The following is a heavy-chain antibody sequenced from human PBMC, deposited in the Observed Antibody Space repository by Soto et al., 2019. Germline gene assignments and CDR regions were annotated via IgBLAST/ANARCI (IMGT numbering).Heavy chain of an antibody. V-gene: IGHV3-23*01. D-gene: IGHD5-12*01. CDR1: GFTFSSYA. Sequence: EVQLLESGGGLVQPGGSLRLSCAASGFTFSSYAMSWVRQAPGKGLEWVSAISGSGGTTFYADSVKGRFTISRDNSKNTLYLQMNSPRAEDTALYYCAKDRGYSGYDPLHYWGQGTLVTVSS. CDR3: AKDRGYSGYDPLHY. CDR2: ISGSGGTT. J-gene: IGHJ4*02.